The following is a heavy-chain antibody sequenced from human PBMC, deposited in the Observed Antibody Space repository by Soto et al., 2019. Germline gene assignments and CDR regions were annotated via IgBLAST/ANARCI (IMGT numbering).Heavy chain of an antibody. Sequence: VGSLRLSCAASGFTFSAYGMHWVRQAPGKGLEWVAVISYDGSNKYYADSVKGRFTISRDNSKNTLYLQMNSLRAEDTAVYFCAKVTFSGDYYYSYGLDVWGQGTTVTVSS. CDR2: ISYDGSNK. J-gene: IGHJ6*02. CDR1: GFTFSAYG. CDR3: AKVTFSGDYYYSYGLDV. D-gene: IGHD1-26*01. V-gene: IGHV3-30*18.